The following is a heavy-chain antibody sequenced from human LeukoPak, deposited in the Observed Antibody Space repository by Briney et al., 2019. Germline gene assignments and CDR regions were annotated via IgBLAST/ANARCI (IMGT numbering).Heavy chain of an antibody. CDR1: AFTFSDHG. D-gene: IGHD6-19*01. Sequence: GGSLELSCVASAFTFSDHGMDWVRQAPGKGLEWVAVIAADGGVKHYADSMKGRFTLSRDNSKNTLYLQMNSLSVEDTAVYYCAREATWGQWYFDHWGQGTPVTVSS. J-gene: IGHJ4*02. CDR2: IAADGGVK. V-gene: IGHV3-30*03. CDR3: AREATWGQWYFDH.